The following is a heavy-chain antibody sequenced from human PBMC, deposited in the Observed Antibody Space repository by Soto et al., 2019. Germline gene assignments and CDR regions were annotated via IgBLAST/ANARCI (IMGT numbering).Heavy chain of an antibody. Sequence: PSETLSLTCAVSGSSISSGYYWGWIRQPPGKGLEWIGSICHSGSTYYNPSLKSRVTISVDTSKNQFSLKLSSVTAAETAVYYCASGRVPAATKGYYYYGMDLWGQGTTVT. CDR1: GSSISSGYY. D-gene: IGHD2-2*01. V-gene: IGHV4-38-2*01. CDR3: ASGRVPAATKGYYYYGMDL. CDR2: ICHSGST. J-gene: IGHJ6*02.